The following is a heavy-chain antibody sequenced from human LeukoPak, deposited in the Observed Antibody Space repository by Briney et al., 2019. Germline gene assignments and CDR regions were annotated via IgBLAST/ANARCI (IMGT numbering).Heavy chain of an antibody. D-gene: IGHD1-7*01. V-gene: IGHV1-2*02. J-gene: IGHJ4*02. CDR2: INPNSGGT. CDR3: ARGYTWNYAATSFDY. CDR1: GYTFTGYY. Sequence: GASVKVSCKASGYTFTGYYMHWVRQAPGQGLEWMGWINPNSGGTNYAQKFQGRVTMTRDTSISTAYMELSRLRSDDTAVYYCARGYTWNYAATSFDYWGQGTLVTVSS.